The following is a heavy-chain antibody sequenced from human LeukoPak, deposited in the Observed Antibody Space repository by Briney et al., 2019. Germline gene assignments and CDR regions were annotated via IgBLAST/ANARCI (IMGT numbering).Heavy chain of an antibody. Sequence: SVKVSCKASGGTYSSYAISWVRQAPGQGLEWVGRIIPILGIANYAQKFQGRVTITADKSTSTAYMELSSLRSEDTAVYYCARESCGSYCSAYYWGQGTLVTVSS. CDR1: GGTYSSYA. V-gene: IGHV1-69*04. CDR2: IIPILGIA. CDR3: ARESCGSYCSAYY. D-gene: IGHD1-26*01. J-gene: IGHJ4*02.